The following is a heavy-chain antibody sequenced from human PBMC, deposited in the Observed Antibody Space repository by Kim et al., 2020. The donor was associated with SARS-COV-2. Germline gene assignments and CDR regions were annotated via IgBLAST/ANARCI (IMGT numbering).Heavy chain of an antibody. CDR1: GGSFSGYY. CDR3: ARAADSSSWSDAFDI. D-gene: IGHD6-13*01. V-gene: IGHV4-34*01. J-gene: IGHJ3*02. CDR2: INHSGST. Sequence: SETLSLTCAVYGGSFSGYYWSWIRQPPGKGLEWIGEINHSGSTNYNPSLKSRVTISVDTSKNQFSLKLSSVTAVDTAVYYCARAADSSSWSDAFDIWGQGTMVTVSS.